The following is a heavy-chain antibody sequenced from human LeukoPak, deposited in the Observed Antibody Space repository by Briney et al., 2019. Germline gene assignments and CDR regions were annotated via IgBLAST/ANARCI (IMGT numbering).Heavy chain of an antibody. CDR1: GFTFSSYS. V-gene: IGHV3-21*01. J-gene: IGHJ4*02. Sequence: GGSLRLSCAASGFTFSSYSMNWVRQAPGKGLEWVSSISSSSSYIYYADSVKGRFTISRDNAKNSLYLQMNSLRAEDTAVYYCARELRLELQGDDFDYWGQGTLVTVSS. CDR3: ARELRLELQGDDFDY. D-gene: IGHD1-7*01. CDR2: ISSSSSYI.